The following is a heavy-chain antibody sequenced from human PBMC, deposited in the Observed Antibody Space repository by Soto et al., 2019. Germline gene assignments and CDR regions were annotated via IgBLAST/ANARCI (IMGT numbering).Heavy chain of an antibody. Sequence: SETLSLTCAVYGGSFSGYYWSWIRQPPGKGLEWIGEINHSGSTNYNPSLKSRVTISVDTSKNQFSLKLSSVTAADTAVYYCARFGATNYYYYYYGMDVWGKGTTVTVSS. CDR3: ARFGATNYYYYYYGMDV. CDR1: GGSFSGYY. V-gene: IGHV4-34*01. D-gene: IGHD3-10*01. J-gene: IGHJ6*04. CDR2: INHSGST.